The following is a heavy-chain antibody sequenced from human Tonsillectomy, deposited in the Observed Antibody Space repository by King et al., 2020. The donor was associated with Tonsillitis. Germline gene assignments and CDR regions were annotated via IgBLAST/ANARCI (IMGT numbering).Heavy chain of an antibody. CDR3: VRDGRWFDLNYLDS. V-gene: IGHV3-49*03. CDR1: GFTFGDVG. CDR2: IRSKGYGGTT. D-gene: IGHD3-9*01. Sequence: VQLVESRGGLVQPGRSLRLSCTTSGFTFGDVGMSWFRQAPGKGLEWVGFIRSKGYGGTTDYAASVKGRFTITIDDSSSIMYLQMNSLRTEDTAVYSCVRDGRWFDLNYLDSWGQGTLVTVSS. J-gene: IGHJ4*02.